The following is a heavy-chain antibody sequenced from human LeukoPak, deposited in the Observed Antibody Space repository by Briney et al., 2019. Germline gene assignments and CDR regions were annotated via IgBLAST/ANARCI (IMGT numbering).Heavy chain of an antibody. CDR3: ATSFSSTWYGVFDY. J-gene: IGHJ4*02. CDR1: GGSFSGYY. CDR2: IYYSGSS. V-gene: IGHV4-59*01. Sequence: SETLSLTCAVYGGSFSGYYWSWIRQPPGKALEWIGYIYYSGSSNYNPSLKSRVTISVDTSKNQFSLKLSSVTAADTAVYYCATSFSSTWYGVFDYWGQGTLVTVSS. D-gene: IGHD6-13*01.